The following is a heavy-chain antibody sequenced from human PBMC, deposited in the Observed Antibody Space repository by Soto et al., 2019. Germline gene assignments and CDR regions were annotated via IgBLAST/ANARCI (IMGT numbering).Heavy chain of an antibody. J-gene: IGHJ5*02. Sequence: PSETLSLTCAVYGGSFSGYYWSWICQPPGKGLEWIGEINHSGSTNYNPSLKSRVTISVDTSKNQFSLKLSSVTAADTAVYYCARVRRPYVPTKLSWFDPWGRGTLVTVSS. CDR3: ARVRRPYVPTKLSWFDP. CDR1: GGSFSGYY. CDR2: INHSGST. D-gene: IGHD1-1*01. V-gene: IGHV4-34*01.